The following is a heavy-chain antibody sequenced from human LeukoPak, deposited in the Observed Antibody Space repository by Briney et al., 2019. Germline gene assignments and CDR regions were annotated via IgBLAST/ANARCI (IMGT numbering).Heavy chain of an antibody. V-gene: IGHV3-30*18. CDR1: GFTFSSYG. J-gene: IGHJ4*02. CDR3: AKDSSSWHFDY. Sequence: GGSLRLSCAASGFTFSSYGMHWVRQAPGKGLEWVAVISYDGSNKYYADSVKGRFTISRDNSKNTLYLRMNSLRAEDTAVYYCAKDSSSWHFDYWGQGTLVTVSS. D-gene: IGHD6-13*01. CDR2: ISYDGSNK.